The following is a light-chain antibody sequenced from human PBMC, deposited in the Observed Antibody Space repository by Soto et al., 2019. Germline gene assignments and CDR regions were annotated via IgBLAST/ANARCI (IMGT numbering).Light chain of an antibody. J-gene: IGKJ1*01. V-gene: IGKV3-11*01. CDR2: DAS. CDR1: QSVSIY. Sequence: EIVLTQSPATLSLSPGERASLSCRASQSVSIYLAWYQLKPGQSPRLLIYDASNRATGIPARFSGSGSGTDFTLTISSREPEDFAVYYCQQRSNWPWTFGQGTKVEIK. CDR3: QQRSNWPWT.